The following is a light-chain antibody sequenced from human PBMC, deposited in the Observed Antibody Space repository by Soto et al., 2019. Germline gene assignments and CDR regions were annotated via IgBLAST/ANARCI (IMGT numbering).Light chain of an antibody. CDR3: QQYGSSPLT. J-gene: IGKJ1*01. V-gene: IGKV3-20*01. Sequence: EIVLTQSPGTLSLSPGERATLSCRANESFASTYLAWYQQKPGQAPRLLIHGASSRAAGIPDRVSGSGSGTDFTFSISRLEPEDSAVYYCQQYGSSPLTFGQGTKVEIK. CDR2: GAS. CDR1: ESFASTY.